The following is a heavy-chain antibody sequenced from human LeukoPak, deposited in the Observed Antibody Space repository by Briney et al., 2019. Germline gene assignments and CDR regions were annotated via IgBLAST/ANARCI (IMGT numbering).Heavy chain of an antibody. V-gene: IGHV1-18*01. CDR3: ARRELWLSPPAFDI. J-gene: IGHJ3*02. D-gene: IGHD5-18*01. CDR1: GYTFTSYG. Sequence: ASVKVSCKASGYTFTSYGISWVRQAPGQGLEWMGWISAYNGNTNYAQKLQGRVTMTTDTSTSTAYMELRSLRSDDTAVYYCARRELWLSPPAFDIWGQGTMVTVSS. CDR2: ISAYNGNT.